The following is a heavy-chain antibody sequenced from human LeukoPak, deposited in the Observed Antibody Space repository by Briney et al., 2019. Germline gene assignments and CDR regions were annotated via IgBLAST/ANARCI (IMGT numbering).Heavy chain of an antibody. Sequence: ASVKVSCKASGYTFTGYYMHWVRQAPGQGLEWMGWINPNSGGTNYAQKFQGRVTMTRDTSISTAYMKLSRLRSDDTAVYYCARGDWNYVPYFDYWGQGTLVTVSS. V-gene: IGHV1-2*02. CDR3: ARGDWNYVPYFDY. J-gene: IGHJ4*02. D-gene: IGHD1-7*01. CDR1: GYTFTGYY. CDR2: INPNSGGT.